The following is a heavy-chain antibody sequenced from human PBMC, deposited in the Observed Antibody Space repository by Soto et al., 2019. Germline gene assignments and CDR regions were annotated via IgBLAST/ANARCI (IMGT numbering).Heavy chain of an antibody. CDR2: IYHSGST. CDR1: AGPLSPERYP. Sequence: SENLSLPSSVSAGPLSPERYPLCWIRQPPGKGLEWIGYIYHSGSTYYNPSLKSRVTISVDRSKNQFSLKLSSVTAADTAVYYCARVPDRWGQGTLVTVS. D-gene: IGHD2-2*01. J-gene: IGHJ5*02. CDR3: ARVPDR. V-gene: IGHV4-30-2*01.